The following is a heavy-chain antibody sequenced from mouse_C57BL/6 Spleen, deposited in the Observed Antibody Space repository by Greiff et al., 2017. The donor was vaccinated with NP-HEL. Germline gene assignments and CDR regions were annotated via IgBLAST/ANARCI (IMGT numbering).Heavy chain of an antibody. CDR2: LSYDGSN. V-gene: IGHV3-6*01. D-gene: IGHD2-1*01. Sequence: EVKVVESGPGLVKPSPSLSLSCSVTGYSITSGYYWNWIRQFPGNKLECMGYLSYDGSNNYNPTLKNRISITRDTSKNQFFLKLNSVTTEDTATYYCARDPGNAFAYWGQGTLVTVSA. CDR3: ARDPGNAFAY. CDR1: GYSITSGYY. J-gene: IGHJ3*01.